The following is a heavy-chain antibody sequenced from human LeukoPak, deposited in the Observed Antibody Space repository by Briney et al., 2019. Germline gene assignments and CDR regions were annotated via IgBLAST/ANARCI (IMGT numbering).Heavy chain of an antibody. V-gene: IGHV3-23*01. Sequence: GGSLRLSCTASGFNFGNYGMSWVRQAPGKGLEWVSGLSDAGVRIFYADSVRGRFTVSRDNSKNTLYLQMDSLRAEDTAVYYCANTHCDSSPIVWNFWGQGTLVTVSS. CDR1: GFNFGNYG. CDR2: LSDAGVRI. D-gene: IGHD6-6*01. J-gene: IGHJ4*02. CDR3: ANTHCDSSPIVWNF.